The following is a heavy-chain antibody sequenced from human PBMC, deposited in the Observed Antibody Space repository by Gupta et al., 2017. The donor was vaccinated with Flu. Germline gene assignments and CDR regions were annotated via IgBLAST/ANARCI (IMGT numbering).Heavy chain of an antibody. CDR3: ALIVERGDCFILEY. V-gene: IGHV2-70*01. Sequence: QVTLRESGPALVKPTQTLTLTCPFSGFSLSTTPMCVSWLRQPPGEAPEWIALIDWDDDKYYTTSLKTRLTISKDTSKNQVVLTMTNMDPVDTATYYCALIVERGDCFILEYWGQGTLVTVSS. J-gene: IGHJ4*02. D-gene: IGHD2-21*01. CDR1: GFSLSTTPMC. CDR2: IDWDDDK.